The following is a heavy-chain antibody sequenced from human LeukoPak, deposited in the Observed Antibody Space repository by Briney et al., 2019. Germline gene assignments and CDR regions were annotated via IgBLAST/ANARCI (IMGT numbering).Heavy chain of an antibody. CDR2: ISGSGGST. J-gene: IGHJ4*02. CDR1: GFTFSSYA. D-gene: IGHD3-10*01. Sequence: GGSLRLSCAASGFTFSSYAMSWVRQAPGKGLEWVSAISGSGGSTYYADSVKGRFTITRDNSKNTLYLQMNSPRAEDTAVYYCAKDPPYYYGSGSYYPLDYWGQGTLVTVSS. CDR3: AKDPPYYYGSGSYYPLDY. V-gene: IGHV3-23*01.